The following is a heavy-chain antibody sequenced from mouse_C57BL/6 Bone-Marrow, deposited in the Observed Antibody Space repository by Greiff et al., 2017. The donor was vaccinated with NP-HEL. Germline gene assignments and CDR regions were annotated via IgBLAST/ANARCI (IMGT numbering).Heavy chain of an antibody. CDR1: GYTFTGYW. CDR3: ARERGYAMDY. V-gene: IGHV1-9*01. J-gene: IGHJ4*01. Sequence: QVQLQQSGAELMKPGASVKLSCKATGYTFTGYWIEWVKQRPGHGLEWIGEILPGSGSTNYNAKFKGKATFTADTSSNTAYMQLSSLTTEDSAIYYCARERGYAMDYWGQGTSVTVSS. CDR2: ILPGSGST.